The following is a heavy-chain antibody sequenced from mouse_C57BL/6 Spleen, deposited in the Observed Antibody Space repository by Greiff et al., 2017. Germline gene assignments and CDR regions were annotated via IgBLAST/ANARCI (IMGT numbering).Heavy chain of an antibody. CDR1: GYTFTSYW. CDR2: INPSNGGT. D-gene: IGHD2-5*01. Sequence: QVQLQQPGTELVKPGASVKLSCKASGYTFTSYWMHWVKQRPGQGLEWIGNINPSNGGTNYNEKFKSKATLTVDNSASTASMQLSSQASEVAAVYYCAPTYYSNWGYARDDWGQGTSVTVAS. J-gene: IGHJ4*01. V-gene: IGHV1-53*01. CDR3: APTYYSNWGYARDD.